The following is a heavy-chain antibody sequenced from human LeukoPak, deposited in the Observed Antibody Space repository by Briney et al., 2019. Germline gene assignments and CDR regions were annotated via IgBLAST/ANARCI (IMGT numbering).Heavy chain of an antibody. CDR1: GFTFSSYW. Sequence: GGSLRLSCAVSGFTFSSYWMSWVRQAPGKGLEWVANIKEDGSEKYYVDSVKGRFTISRDNVKNSLFLQMNSLRVEDTAVYHCAPSREYCSSISCYGTMRGYYYMDVWGKGATVTVSS. CDR2: IKEDGSEK. V-gene: IGHV3-7*01. CDR3: APSREYCSSISCYGTMRGYYYMDV. J-gene: IGHJ6*03. D-gene: IGHD2-2*01.